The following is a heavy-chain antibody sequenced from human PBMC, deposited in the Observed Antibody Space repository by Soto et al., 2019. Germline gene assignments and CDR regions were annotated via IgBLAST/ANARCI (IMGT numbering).Heavy chain of an antibody. CDR2: IPWNSGGI. J-gene: IGHJ6*02. CDR1: GFKFDDYA. Sequence: EVQLVESGGGLVQPGRSLRLSCAASGFKFDDYAMHWVRQAPGKGLEWVAGIPWNSGGIVYADSVKGRFTISRDNAKRSLSLQMNSLRAEDTAFYYCAKDCIAVAGFNGMDVWGQGTTVTVSS. CDR3: AKDCIAVAGFNGMDV. V-gene: IGHV3-9*01. D-gene: IGHD6-19*01.